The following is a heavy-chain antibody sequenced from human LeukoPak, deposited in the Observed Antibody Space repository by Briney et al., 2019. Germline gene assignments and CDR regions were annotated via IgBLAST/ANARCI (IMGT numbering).Heavy chain of an antibody. D-gene: IGHD2-15*01. Sequence: SETLSLTCTVSGGSISSYYWSWIRQPPGKGLEWIGYIYYSGSTNYNPSLKSRVTISVDTSKNQFSLKLSSVTAADTAVYYCARGLGYCSGGSCYFTWGQGTLVTVSS. CDR1: GGSISSYY. CDR3: ARGLGYCSGGSCYFT. J-gene: IGHJ5*02. V-gene: IGHV4-59*12. CDR2: IYYSGST.